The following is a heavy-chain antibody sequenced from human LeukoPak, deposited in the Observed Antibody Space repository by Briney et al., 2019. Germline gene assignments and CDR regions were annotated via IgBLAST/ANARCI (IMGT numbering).Heavy chain of an antibody. Sequence: AAVNVSCKASGYTFTGYYMHWVRQAPGQGLEWMGWINPNSGGTNYAQKFQGRVTMTRDTSISTAYMELSRLRSDDTAVYYCARGRCSGGSCYSRYGMDVWGQGTTVTVSS. D-gene: IGHD2-15*01. J-gene: IGHJ6*02. V-gene: IGHV1-2*02. CDR3: ARGRCSGGSCYSRYGMDV. CDR1: GYTFTGYY. CDR2: INPNSGGT.